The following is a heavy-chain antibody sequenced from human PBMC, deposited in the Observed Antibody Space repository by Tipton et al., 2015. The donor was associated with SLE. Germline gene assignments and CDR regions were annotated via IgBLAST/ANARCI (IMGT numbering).Heavy chain of an antibody. CDR1: GGSISSHY. CDR2: IYYSGST. CDR3: ARDVGIAVASTPFDY. Sequence: TLSLTCTVSGGSISSHYWSWIRQPPGKGLEWIGYIYYSGSTYYNPSLKSRVTISVDTSKNQFSLKLSSVTAADTAVYYCARDVGIAVASTPFDYWGQGTLVTVSS. D-gene: IGHD6-19*01. V-gene: IGHV4-59*11. J-gene: IGHJ4*02.